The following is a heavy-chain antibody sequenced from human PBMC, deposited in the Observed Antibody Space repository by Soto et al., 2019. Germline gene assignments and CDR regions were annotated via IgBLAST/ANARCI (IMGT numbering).Heavy chain of an antibody. D-gene: IGHD5-18*01. Sequence: PGESLKISCKGSGYSFTTYWIGWVRQMSGKGLEWVGILYPGDSETRYSPSFQGQVTISADRSITTACLQWSSLKASDTAMYYCERGYGKGNFDYWGQGTLVTVSS. CDR1: GYSFTTYW. J-gene: IGHJ4*02. CDR3: ERGYGKGNFDY. V-gene: IGHV5-51*01. CDR2: LYPGDSET.